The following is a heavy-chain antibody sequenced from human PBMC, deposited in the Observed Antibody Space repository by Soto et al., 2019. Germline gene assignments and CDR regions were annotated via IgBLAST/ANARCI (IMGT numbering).Heavy chain of an antibody. Sequence: GGSLRLSCAASGFTFSRYGMSWVRQAPGKGLEWVSGISGSGGSTYYGDTVRGRFTISRDNSKNTLYLEMNSLRAEDTAIYYCAKEGELAYFDYWGQGALVTVSS. CDR3: AKEGELAYFDY. J-gene: IGHJ4*02. V-gene: IGHV3-23*01. D-gene: IGHD1-26*01. CDR1: GFTFSRYG. CDR2: ISGSGGST.